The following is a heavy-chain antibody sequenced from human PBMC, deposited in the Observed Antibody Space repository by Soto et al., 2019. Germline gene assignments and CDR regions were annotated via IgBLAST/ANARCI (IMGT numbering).Heavy chain of an antibody. Sequence: QITLKESGPTLVKPTQTLTLTCTFSGFSLRTSGVGVGWIRQPPGKTLEWLALIYWDNDKRYSPSLRSRLTISTDTAENQVVLTMTNIDPVDPAKYYCAQSRCGGGCLRSSPSHYYYGVDVWGQGTTVTVSS. CDR3: AQSRCGGGCLRSSPSHYYYGVDV. D-gene: IGHD2-21*02. J-gene: IGHJ6*02. CDR2: IYWDNDK. V-gene: IGHV2-5*02. CDR1: GFSLRTSGVG.